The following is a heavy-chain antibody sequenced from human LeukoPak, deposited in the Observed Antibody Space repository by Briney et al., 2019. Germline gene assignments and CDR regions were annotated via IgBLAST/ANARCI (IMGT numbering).Heavy chain of an antibody. CDR1: GLTFSNVW. CDR2: INTAGST. V-gene: IGHV3-74*01. J-gene: IGHJ3*01. CDR3: ASFRDTDN. D-gene: IGHD2-21*01. Sequence: GGSLRLSCEVSGLTFSNVWMHWVRQAPGQGLVWVSRINTAGSTVYADPVKGRFTISRDNAKNMVYPQMNSLRAEDTAVYYCASFRDTDNWGRGTMVTVSS.